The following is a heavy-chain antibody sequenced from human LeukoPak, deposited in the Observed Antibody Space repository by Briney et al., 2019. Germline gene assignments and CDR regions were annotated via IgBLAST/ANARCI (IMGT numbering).Heavy chain of an antibody. D-gene: IGHD2-2*01. Sequence: SETLSLTCTVSGDSISSTSSYWGWIRQPPGKGLEWIGNIYYSGSTFYNPSLKSRVTISVDTSKNQFSLKVTSVTAADTAVYYCARHSNYYYYMGVWGKGSTVTVSS. V-gene: IGHV4-39*01. J-gene: IGHJ6*03. CDR3: ARHSNYYYYMGV. CDR2: IYYSGST. CDR1: GDSISSTSSY.